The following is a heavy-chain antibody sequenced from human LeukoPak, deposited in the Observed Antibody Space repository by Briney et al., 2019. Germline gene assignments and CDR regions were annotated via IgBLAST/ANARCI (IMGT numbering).Heavy chain of an antibody. D-gene: IGHD5-18*01. CDR2: IKSKTDGGTT. CDR1: GFTFSYAW. J-gene: IGHJ4*02. CDR3: ATSSSHSYGYPGHYFDY. V-gene: IGHV3-15*01. Sequence: GGSLRLSCAASGFTFSYAWMTWVRQAPGKGLEWVGRIKSKTDGGTTDYVAPVKGRFTISRDGSKNTLYLQMNSLKSEDTAVYHCATSSSHSYGYPGHYFDYWGQGTLVTVSS.